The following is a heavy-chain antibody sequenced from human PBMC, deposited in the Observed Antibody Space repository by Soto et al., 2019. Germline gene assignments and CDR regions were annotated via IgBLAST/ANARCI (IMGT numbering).Heavy chain of an antibody. D-gene: IGHD3-22*01. V-gene: IGHV4-30-2*01. Sequence: SETLSLTCAVSGGSISSGGYSWSWIRQPPGKGLEWIGYIYHSGSTYYNPSLKSRVTISVDRSKNQFSLKLSSVTAADTAVYYCAREHPNYYYDSSGYYDYWGQGTLVTVPS. CDR3: AREHPNYYYDSSGYYDY. J-gene: IGHJ4*02. CDR2: IYHSGST. CDR1: GGSISSGGYS.